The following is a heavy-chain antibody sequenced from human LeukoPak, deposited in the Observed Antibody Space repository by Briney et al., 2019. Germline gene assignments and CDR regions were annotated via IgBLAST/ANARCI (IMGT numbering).Heavy chain of an antibody. J-gene: IGHJ4*02. CDR2: ISGSGDST. D-gene: IGHD1-26*01. CDR3: AKLILGARSLFDF. CDR1: GFTFSSHA. Sequence: QPGGSLRLSCVASGFTFSSHAMSWVRQAPGKGLEWVSTISGSGDSTFYADSVKGRFTISRDNSKNTLYLQMSSLRADDTAMYYCAKLILGARSLFDFRGQGILVTVSS. V-gene: IGHV3-23*01.